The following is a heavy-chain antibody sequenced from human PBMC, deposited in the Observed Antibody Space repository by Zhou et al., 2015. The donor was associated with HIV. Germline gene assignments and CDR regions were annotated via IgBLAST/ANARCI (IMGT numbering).Heavy chain of an antibody. CDR2: IIPIFGTA. D-gene: IGHD2-2*01. V-gene: IGHV1-69*12. CDR1: GGSFSDHV. CDR3: ARAEGDCTSSSCRYYYRYNGLDV. J-gene: IGHJ6*02. Sequence: QVQLVQSGSEVKKPGSSVKVSCRASGGSFSDHVINWMRQAPGQGLEWMGGIIPIFGTANYAQKFQDRVSITADASTTTAYMELSSLRSDDTAVYYCARAEGDCTSSSCRYYYRYNGLDVWGQGTTVTVSS.